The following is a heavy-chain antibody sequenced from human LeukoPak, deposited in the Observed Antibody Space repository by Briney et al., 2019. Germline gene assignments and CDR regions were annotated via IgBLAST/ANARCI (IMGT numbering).Heavy chain of an antibody. CDR1: GFSISSGDY. D-gene: IGHD5-24*01. Sequence: PSETLSLTCAVSGFSISSGDYWGWIRQPPGKGLEWIGSIYHSESTYYNPSLKSRCTISVDTSTNQFSLKLRSVTAADTAVYYCARVRDRYNFGYFDYWGQGTLVTVSS. V-gene: IGHV4-38-2*01. CDR3: ARVRDRYNFGYFDY. CDR2: IYHSEST. J-gene: IGHJ4*02.